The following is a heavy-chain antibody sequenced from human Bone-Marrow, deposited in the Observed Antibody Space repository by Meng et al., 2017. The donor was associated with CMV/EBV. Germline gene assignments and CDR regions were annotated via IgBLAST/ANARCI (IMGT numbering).Heavy chain of an antibody. CDR2: ISSSGSTI. Sequence: GESLKISCAASGFTFSDYYMSWIRQAPGKGLEWVSYISSSGSTIYYADSVKGRFTISRDNAKNSLYLQMNSLRAEDTAVYYCARDLWVLGDTAMVSNYYYYYGMDVWGQGTTVTVSS. CDR1: GFTFSDYY. D-gene: IGHD5-18*01. J-gene: IGHJ6*02. V-gene: IGHV3-11*04. CDR3: ARDLWVLGDTAMVSNYYYYYGMDV.